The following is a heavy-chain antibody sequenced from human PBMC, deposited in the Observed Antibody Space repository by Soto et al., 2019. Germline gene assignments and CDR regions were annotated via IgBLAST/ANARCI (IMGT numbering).Heavy chain of an antibody. CDR2: ISNDDKSD. CDR1: GFRLSAYW. V-gene: IGHV3-74*01. CDR3: VIDSARAFDY. D-gene: IGHD3-16*02. J-gene: IGHJ4*01. Sequence: EVHMVESGGGLVRPGGSLSLSGAASGFRLSAYWIHWVHQCPGKGLAWVSHISNDDKSDTYADSVKGLFTIARDDARNTVDLQMNSLRAGDTAVYSCVIDSARAFDYWGRGTLVTVSS.